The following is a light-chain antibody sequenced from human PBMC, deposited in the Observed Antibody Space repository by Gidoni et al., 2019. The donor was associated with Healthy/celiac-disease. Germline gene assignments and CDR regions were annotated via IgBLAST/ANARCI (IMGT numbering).Light chain of an antibody. V-gene: IGLV1-40*01. CDR2: GNS. CDR1: SSNIGAGYD. Sequence: QSVLTPPPSVSGAPGQRVTISCTGSSSNIGAGYDVHWYQQLPGTAPKLLSSGNSNRPSGVPDRFSGSKSGTSASLAITGLQAEDEADYYGQSYDSSLSGSVFGTGTKVTVL. CDR3: QSYDSSLSGSV. J-gene: IGLJ1*01.